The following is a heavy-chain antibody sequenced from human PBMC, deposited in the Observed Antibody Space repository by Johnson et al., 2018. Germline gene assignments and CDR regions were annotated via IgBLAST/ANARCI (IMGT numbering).Heavy chain of an antibody. Sequence: QVQLVQSGAEVKKPGSSVKVSCNASGGTFSSYAISWVRQAPGQGLEWMGGIIPLFGTAKYAQKFQGRITITADESTSQAYMELSRPRSEDAAVYYCAKYYSLGDMGAFGYWGQGTLVTVSS. J-gene: IGHJ4*02. CDR1: GGTFSSYA. CDR3: AKYYSLGDMGAFGY. D-gene: IGHD3-16*01. V-gene: IGHV1-69*01. CDR2: IIPLFGTA.